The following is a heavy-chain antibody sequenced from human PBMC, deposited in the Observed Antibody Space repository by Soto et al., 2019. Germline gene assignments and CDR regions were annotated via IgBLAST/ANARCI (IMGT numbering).Heavy chain of an antibody. CDR3: ARGGYYYDSSGYYYGNYYYYGMDV. CDR2: IDWDDDK. V-gene: IGHV2-70*01. J-gene: IGHJ6*02. Sequence: SGPTLVNPTRTLTLTCSFSGFSLITSGMCVSWIRQPPGKALEWLALIDWDDDKYYSTSLKTRLTISKDTSKNQVVLTMTNMDPVDTATYYCARGGYYYDSSGYYYGNYYYYGMDVWGQGTTVTVS. D-gene: IGHD3-22*01. CDR1: GFSLITSGMC.